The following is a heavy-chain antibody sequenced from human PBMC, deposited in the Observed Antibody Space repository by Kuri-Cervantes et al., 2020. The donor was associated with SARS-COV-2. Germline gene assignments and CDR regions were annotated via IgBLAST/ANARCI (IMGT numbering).Heavy chain of an antibody. CDR1: GYSLRNGFF. J-gene: IGHJ2*01. D-gene: IGHD3-3*01. CDR3: ARRTSGNFDL. V-gene: IGHV4-38-2*01. CDR2: MFHGGHS. Sequence: SQSLSLTCAVSGYSLRNGFFWGWIRQPPGKGLEWIGSMFHGGHSYYNSSLRSRVTISVDTSKNQFSLNLTSVTATDTAICYCARRTSGNFDLWGRGILVTVSS.